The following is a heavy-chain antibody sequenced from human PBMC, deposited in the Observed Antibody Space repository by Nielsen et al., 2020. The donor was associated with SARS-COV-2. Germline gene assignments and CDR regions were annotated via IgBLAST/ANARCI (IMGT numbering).Heavy chain of an antibody. J-gene: IGHJ6*02. V-gene: IGHV3-9*01. CDR2: ISWNSGSI. CDR3: ARAISVDIVATIVNYYYYYGMDV. CDR1: GFTFDDYA. D-gene: IGHD5-12*01. Sequence: SLKISCAASGFTFDDYAMHWVRQAPGKGLEWVSGISWNSGSIGYADSVKGRFTISRDNAKNSLYLQMNSLRAEDTAVYYCARAISVDIVATIVNYYYYYGMDVWGQGTTVTVSS.